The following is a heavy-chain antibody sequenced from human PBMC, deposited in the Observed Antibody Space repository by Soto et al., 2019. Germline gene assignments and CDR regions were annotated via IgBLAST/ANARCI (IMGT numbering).Heavy chain of an antibody. CDR2: INHSGST. J-gene: IGHJ6*01. Sequence: PSETLCLSCAVYVGSFSAYYWIWIRQPPGKGLEWIGEINHSGSTNYNPSLKSRVTISVDTSKNQFSLKLSSVTAADTAVYYCARGRKEAARPYYYYGMDVWGQGTTVTDSS. CDR1: VGSFSAYY. CDR3: ARGRKEAARPYYYYGMDV. D-gene: IGHD6-6*01. V-gene: IGHV4-34*01.